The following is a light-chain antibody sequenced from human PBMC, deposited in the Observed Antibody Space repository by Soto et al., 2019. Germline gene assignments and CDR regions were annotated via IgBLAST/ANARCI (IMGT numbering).Light chain of an antibody. CDR1: QSVSSSY. J-gene: IGKJ3*01. CDR3: QQYGSSPPAWT. Sequence: EIVLTQSPGTLSLSPGERATLSCRASQSVSSSYLAWYQQKPGQAPRLLIYGASSRATGIPDRFSGSGSGTDFTLTISRLEPEDFAVYYCQQYGSSPPAWTFGPGTKVDIK. CDR2: GAS. V-gene: IGKV3-20*01.